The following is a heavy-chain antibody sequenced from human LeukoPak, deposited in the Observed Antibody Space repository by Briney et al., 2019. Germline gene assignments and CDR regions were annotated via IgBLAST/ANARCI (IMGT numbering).Heavy chain of an antibody. CDR3: ASLAAAAWFDP. D-gene: IGHD6-13*01. V-gene: IGHV4-39*01. Sequence: PSETLSLTCTVSGGSISSSSYYWGWIRQPPGKGLEWIGSIYYSGSTYYNPSLKSRVTISVDTSKNQFSLKLSSVTAADTAVYYCASLAAAAWFDPWGQGTLVTVSS. J-gene: IGHJ5*02. CDR2: IYYSGST. CDR1: GGSISSSSYY.